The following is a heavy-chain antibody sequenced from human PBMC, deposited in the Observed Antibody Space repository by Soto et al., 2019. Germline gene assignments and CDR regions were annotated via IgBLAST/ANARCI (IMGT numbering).Heavy chain of an antibody. CDR1: GFTFASYG. Sequence: EVQLLESGGGLVQPGGSLRLSCAASGFTFASYGMSWVRQAPGKGLEWVSTISGSGSNTFYADSVKGQFIITRDNSHNMLYLQMNSLRDEDTAVYFCAKDRGTGDQGRVRFDPWGQGTLVIVSS. CDR3: AKDRGTGDQGRVRFDP. CDR2: ISGSGSNT. D-gene: IGHD2-8*02. J-gene: IGHJ5*02. V-gene: IGHV3-23*01.